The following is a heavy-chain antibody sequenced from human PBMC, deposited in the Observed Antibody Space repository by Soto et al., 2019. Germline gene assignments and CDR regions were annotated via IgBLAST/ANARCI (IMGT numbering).Heavy chain of an antibody. CDR2: IYHSGST. Sequence: PSETLSLTCAVSGGSISSSNWWSCVRQPPGKGLEWIGEIYHSGSTNYNPSLKSRVTISVDKSKNQFSLKLSSVTAADTAVYYCASRDSSGYYIDYWGQGTLVTVSS. J-gene: IGHJ4*02. V-gene: IGHV4-4*02. CDR1: GGSISSSNW. CDR3: ASRDSSGYYIDY. D-gene: IGHD3-22*01.